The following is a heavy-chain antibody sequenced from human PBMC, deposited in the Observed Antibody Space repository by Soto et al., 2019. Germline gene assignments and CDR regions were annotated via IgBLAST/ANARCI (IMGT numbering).Heavy chain of an antibody. V-gene: IGHV1-8*01. D-gene: IGHD1-26*01. CDR3: ASLFLVGATFMDV. CDR1: RYTFISYD. J-gene: IGHJ6*02. Sequence: ASVKVSCKASRYTFISYDITSVRQAPGQGLEWMGWMNPHSGNTGYAQKFQGRVTMTRNTSISTAYMELSSLRSEETAVYYCASLFLVGATFMDVWGQGTTVTVSS. CDR2: MNPHSGNT.